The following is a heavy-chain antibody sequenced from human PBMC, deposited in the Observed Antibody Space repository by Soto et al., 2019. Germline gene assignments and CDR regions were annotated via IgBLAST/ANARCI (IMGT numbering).Heavy chain of an antibody. CDR1: GFTFSSYS. CDR3: ARVVGIVVESGDAFDI. V-gene: IGHV3-21*01. Sequence: GGSLRLSCAASGFTFSSYSMNWVRQAPGKGLEWVSSISSSSSYIYYADSVKGRFTISRDNAKNSLYLQMNSLGAEDTAVYYCARVVGIVVESGDAFDIWGQGTMVTVSS. CDR2: ISSSSSYI. D-gene: IGHD3-22*01. J-gene: IGHJ3*02.